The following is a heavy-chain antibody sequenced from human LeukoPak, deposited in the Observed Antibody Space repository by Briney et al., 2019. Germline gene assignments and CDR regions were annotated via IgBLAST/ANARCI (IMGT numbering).Heavy chain of an antibody. D-gene: IGHD1-1*01. CDR3: AREKNDAYYYYMDV. Sequence: ASVKVSCKASGGTFSSYAISWVRQAPGQGLEWMGRIIPIFGTADYAQKFQGRVTITTDESTSTAYMELSSLRSEDTAVYYCAREKNDAYYYYMDVWGKGTTVTVSS. CDR1: GGTFSSYA. CDR2: IIPIFGTA. V-gene: IGHV1-69*05. J-gene: IGHJ6*03.